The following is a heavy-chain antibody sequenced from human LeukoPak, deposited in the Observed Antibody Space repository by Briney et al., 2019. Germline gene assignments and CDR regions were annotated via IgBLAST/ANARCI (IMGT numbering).Heavy chain of an antibody. CDR3: ATREMATMDY. J-gene: IGHJ4*02. CDR1: GFTFSSYI. Sequence: PGGSLRLSCAASGFTFSSYIMSWVRQAPGKGLEWVSGISGSGGSTYYADSVKGRFTISRDNSKNTLYLQMNSLRAEDTAVYYCATREMATMDYWGQGTLVTVSS. CDR2: ISGSGGST. D-gene: IGHD5-24*01. V-gene: IGHV3-23*01.